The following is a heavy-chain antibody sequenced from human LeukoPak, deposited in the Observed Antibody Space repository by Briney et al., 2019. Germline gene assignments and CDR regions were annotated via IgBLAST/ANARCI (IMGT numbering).Heavy chain of an antibody. CDR1: GYSFTNYW. CDR3: ARQHRSSTSYKGPMDV. CDR2: IYPGDSDT. V-gene: IGHV5-51*01. D-gene: IGHD2-2*01. Sequence: GESLKISCKGSGYSFTNYWIGWVRQMPGKGLEWMGIIYPGDSDTRYSPSFQGQVTISADKSISTAYLQWSSLKASDTAMYYCARQHRSSTSYKGPMDVWGKGTTVTVSS. J-gene: IGHJ6*03.